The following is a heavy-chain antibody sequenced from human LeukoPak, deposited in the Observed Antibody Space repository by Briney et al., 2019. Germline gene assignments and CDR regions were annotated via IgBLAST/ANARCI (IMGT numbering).Heavy chain of an antibody. Sequence: GASVKVSCKASGYTFTGYYMHWVRQAPGQGLEWMGWINPNSGGTNYAQKFQGRVTMTRDTSISTAYMELSRLRSDDTAVYYCARAGGTVTPNRYHYYYYMDVWGKGTTVTVSS. CDR2: INPNSGGT. J-gene: IGHJ6*03. CDR1: GYTFTGYY. V-gene: IGHV1-2*02. CDR3: ARAGGTVTPNRYHYYYYMDV. D-gene: IGHD4-11*01.